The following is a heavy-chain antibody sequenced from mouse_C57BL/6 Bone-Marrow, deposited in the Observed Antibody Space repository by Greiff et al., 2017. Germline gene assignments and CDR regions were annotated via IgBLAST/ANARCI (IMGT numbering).Heavy chain of an antibody. V-gene: IGHV1-76*01. CDR2: IYPGSGNT. CDR3: AREDYYGSSRHYYAMDY. D-gene: IGHD1-1*01. Sequence: VQLKESGAELVRPGASVKLSCKASGYTFPDYYINWVKQRPGQGLEWIARIYPGSGNTYYNEKFKGKATLTAEKSSSTAYMQLSSLTSEDSAVYFCAREDYYGSSRHYYAMDYWGQGTSVTVSS. J-gene: IGHJ4*01. CDR1: GYTFPDYY.